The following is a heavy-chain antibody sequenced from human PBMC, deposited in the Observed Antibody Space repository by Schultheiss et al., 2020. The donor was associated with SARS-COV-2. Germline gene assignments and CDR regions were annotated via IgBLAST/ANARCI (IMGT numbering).Heavy chain of an antibody. V-gene: IGHV4-59*01. CDR2: IYYSGTT. D-gene: IGHD6-13*01. J-gene: IGHJ4*02. CDR1: GGSISSYY. Sequence: SQTLSLTCTVSGGSISSYYWSWIRQPPGKGLEWIGYIYYSGTTNYNPSLKSRVTISVDASKRQFSLKLSSVTAADTAVYYCAREGWQQLVDYWGQGTLVTVSS. CDR3: AREGWQQLVDY.